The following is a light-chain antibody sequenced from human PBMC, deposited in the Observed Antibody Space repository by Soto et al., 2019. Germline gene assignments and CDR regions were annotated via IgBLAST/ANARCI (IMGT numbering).Light chain of an antibody. Sequence: DMQLTQSPPFLSASVGDRVTISCRASQAMNTYIAWYQQKPGKAPKLLIYGASTLQSGVPSRFRGSESGAVFTLTISSLQPEDFATYYCQQLHSYPITFGQGTRLEIK. CDR2: GAS. V-gene: IGKV1-9*01. J-gene: IGKJ5*01. CDR1: QAMNTY. CDR3: QQLHSYPIT.